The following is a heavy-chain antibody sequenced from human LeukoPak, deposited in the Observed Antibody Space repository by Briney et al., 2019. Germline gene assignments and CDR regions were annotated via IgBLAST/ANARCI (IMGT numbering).Heavy chain of an antibody. V-gene: IGHV4-4*02. CDR3: ARADIAVAGMEGAFDI. D-gene: IGHD6-19*01. CDR2: IFHSGST. CDR1: GGSISGTYW. J-gene: IGHJ3*02. Sequence: SGTLSLTCAVSGGSISGTYWWNWVRQPPGQGLEWIGEIFHSGSTNYNPSLKTRVTISVDKSKNQFSLRLISVTAADTAVYYCARADIAVAGMEGAFDIWGQGTMVTVSS.